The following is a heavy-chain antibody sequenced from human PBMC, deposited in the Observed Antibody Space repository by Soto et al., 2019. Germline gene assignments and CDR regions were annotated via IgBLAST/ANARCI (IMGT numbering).Heavy chain of an antibody. CDR2: INPHSGAT. D-gene: IGHD1-1*01. CDR3: WRANSLGFSNWFDP. V-gene: IGHV1-2*02. J-gene: IGHJ5*02. CDR1: CYLFGAHY. Sequence: ASVQASCSASCYLFGAHYIHWGRQAPGHGLKWLGWINPHSGATNYAQKFLGRVTMSADTSASTAYMDLARLKSDDTAVYYCWRANSLGFSNWFDPWGRGTLVTVSS.